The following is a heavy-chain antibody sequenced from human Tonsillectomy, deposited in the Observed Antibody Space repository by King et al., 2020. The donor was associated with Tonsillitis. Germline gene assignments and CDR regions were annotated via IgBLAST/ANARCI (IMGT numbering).Heavy chain of an antibody. V-gene: IGHV3-72*01. CDR3: ASGLVGAADF. CDR1: GFTFSDQY. Sequence: VQLVESGGGLVQPGGSLRLSCTASGFTFSDQYMDWVRQAPGKGLEWVGRARNKGNSYTTKYAASVKGRVTISRDDSKNLIYLQMNSLKTEDPAVYYCASGLVGAADFWGQGTLVTVSS. J-gene: IGHJ4*02. D-gene: IGHD2-15*01. CDR2: ARNKGNSYTT.